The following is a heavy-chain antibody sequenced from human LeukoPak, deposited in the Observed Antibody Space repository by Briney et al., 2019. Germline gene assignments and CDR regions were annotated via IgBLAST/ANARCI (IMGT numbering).Heavy chain of an antibody. CDR1: GFTFSSYV. J-gene: IGHJ4*02. V-gene: IGHV3-23*01. CDR2: ISGSGGST. D-gene: IGHD3-3*01. Sequence: QAGGSLRLSCAASGFTFSSYVMSWVRQAPGKGLEWVSAISGSGGSTYYADSVKGRFTISRDNSKNTLYLQMNSLRAEDTAVYYCAKDDAGVGFFDYWGQGTLVTVSS. CDR3: AKDDAGVGFFDY.